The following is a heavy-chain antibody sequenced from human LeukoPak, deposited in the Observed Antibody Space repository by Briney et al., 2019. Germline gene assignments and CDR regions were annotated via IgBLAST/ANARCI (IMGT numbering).Heavy chain of an antibody. V-gene: IGHV3-30*04. D-gene: IGHD2-2*01. J-gene: IGHJ4*02. CDR1: GFTFSSYA. Sequence: PGRSLRLSCAASGFTFSSYAMHWVRQAPGKGLEWVAVISYDGSNKYYADSVKGRFTISRDNSKNTLYLQMNSLRAEDTAVYYCAQGGLIVVVPALTLGYWGQGTLVTVSS. CDR2: ISYDGSNK. CDR3: AQGGLIVVVPALTLGY.